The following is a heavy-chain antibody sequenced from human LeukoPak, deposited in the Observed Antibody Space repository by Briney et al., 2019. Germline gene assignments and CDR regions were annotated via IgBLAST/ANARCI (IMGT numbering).Heavy chain of an antibody. J-gene: IGHJ4*02. D-gene: IGHD2-2*02. Sequence: ASVKVSCKASGYMFIDYYMHWVRQAPGQGLEWMGWINPNSGGTNYAQKFQGRVTMTRDTSISTAYMELSRLRSDDTAVYYCARVSVVVPAAIRPFNYWGQGTLVTVSS. CDR3: ARVSVVVPAAIRPFNY. V-gene: IGHV1-2*02. CDR2: INPNSGGT. CDR1: GYMFIDYY.